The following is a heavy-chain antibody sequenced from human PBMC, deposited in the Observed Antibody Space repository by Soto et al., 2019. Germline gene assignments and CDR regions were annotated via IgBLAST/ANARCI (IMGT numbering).Heavy chain of an antibody. J-gene: IGHJ4*02. CDR1: GYTFTSYD. D-gene: IGHD3-9*01. V-gene: IGHV1-8*01. CDR3: ARGTRYYDILTGYSPWIDY. CDR2: MNPNSGNT. Sequence: ASMKVSYKASGYTFTSYDINWVRQATGQGLEWMGWMNPNSGNTGYAQKFQGRVTMTRNTSISTAYMELSSLRSEDTAVYYCARGTRYYDILTGYSPWIDYWGQGTLVTVSS.